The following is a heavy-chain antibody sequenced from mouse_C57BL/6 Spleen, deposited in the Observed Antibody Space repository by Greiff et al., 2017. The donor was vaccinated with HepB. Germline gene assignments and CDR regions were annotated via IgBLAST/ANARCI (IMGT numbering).Heavy chain of an antibody. Sequence: EVKLQESGPELVKPGASVKISCKASGYSFTDYNMNWVKQSNGKSLEWIGVINPNYGTTSYNQKFKGKATLTVDQSSSTAYMQLNSLTSEDSAVYYCARSIYYGSSQYFDVWGTGTTVTVSS. J-gene: IGHJ1*03. CDR2: INPNYGTT. V-gene: IGHV1-39*01. CDR1: GYSFTDYN. CDR3: ARSIYYGSSQYFDV. D-gene: IGHD1-1*01.